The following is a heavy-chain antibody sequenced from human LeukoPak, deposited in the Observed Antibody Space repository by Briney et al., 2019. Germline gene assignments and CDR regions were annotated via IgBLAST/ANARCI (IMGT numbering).Heavy chain of an antibody. CDR2: FDPEDGET. D-gene: IGHD6-19*01. Sequence: ASVKVSCKVSGYTLTELSMHWVRQAPGKGLEWMGGFDPEDGETIYAQKFQGRVTMTEDTSTDTAYMELSSLRSEDTAVHYCATAMRGWYYFDYWGQGTLVTVSS. J-gene: IGHJ4*02. V-gene: IGHV1-24*01. CDR1: GYTLTELS. CDR3: ATAMRGWYYFDY.